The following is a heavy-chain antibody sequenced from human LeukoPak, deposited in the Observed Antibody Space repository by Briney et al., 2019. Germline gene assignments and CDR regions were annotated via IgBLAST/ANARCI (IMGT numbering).Heavy chain of an antibody. V-gene: IGHV3-21*01. Sequence: GGSLRLSCAASGFTFSSYSMNWVRQAPGKGLEWVSSISSSSNYIYYADSVKGRFTTSRDNAKNSLYLQMNSLRAEDTAVYYCAKATGPYDAFDIWGQGTMVTVSS. CDR3: AKATGPYDAFDI. D-gene: IGHD1-1*01. CDR1: GFTFSSYS. CDR2: ISSSSNYI. J-gene: IGHJ3*02.